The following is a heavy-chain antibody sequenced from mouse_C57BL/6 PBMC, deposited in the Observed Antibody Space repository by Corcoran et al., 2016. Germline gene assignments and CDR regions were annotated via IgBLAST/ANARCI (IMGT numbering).Heavy chain of an antibody. Sequence: EVQLQQSVAELVRPGASVKLSCTASGFNIKNTYMHWVKQRPEQGLEWIGRIDPANGNTKYAPKFQGKAPITADTSSNTAYLQLSSLTSEDTAIYYCARGTIYYDYDEGFAYWGQGTLITVSA. J-gene: IGHJ3*01. V-gene: IGHV14-3*01. D-gene: IGHD2-4*01. CDR2: IDPANGNT. CDR3: ARGTIYYDYDEGFAY. CDR1: GFNIKNTY.